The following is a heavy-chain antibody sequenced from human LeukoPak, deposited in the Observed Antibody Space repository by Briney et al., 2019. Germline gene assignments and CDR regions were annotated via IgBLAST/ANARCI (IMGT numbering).Heavy chain of an antibody. Sequence: GGSLKISCKGSGYSFTSYWIGCVRQMPGKGLEWMGIIYPGDSDTRYSPSFQGQVTISADKSISTAYLHWSSLNASDTAMYYCARLGPDMRWLQDPFDYCGQGTLVTVSS. J-gene: IGHJ4*02. CDR3: ARLGPDMRWLQDPFDY. D-gene: IGHD5-24*01. CDR2: IYPGDSDT. CDR1: GYSFTSYW. V-gene: IGHV5-51*01.